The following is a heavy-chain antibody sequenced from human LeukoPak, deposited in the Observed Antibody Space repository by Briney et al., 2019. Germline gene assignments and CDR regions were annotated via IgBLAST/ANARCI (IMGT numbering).Heavy chain of an antibody. J-gene: IGHJ4*02. Sequence: SETLSLTCGVYGTSVMSSHWWSWARQPPGKGLEWIGEIYHRGTTNYNPSLKGRVTMSLDISNNQISLHLTSVTAADTAVYYCATYFYGDYAVYYFDYWGQGTLVTVSS. V-gene: IGHV4-4*02. CDR2: IYHRGTT. D-gene: IGHD4-17*01. CDR1: GTSVMSSHW. CDR3: ATYFYGDYAVYYFDY.